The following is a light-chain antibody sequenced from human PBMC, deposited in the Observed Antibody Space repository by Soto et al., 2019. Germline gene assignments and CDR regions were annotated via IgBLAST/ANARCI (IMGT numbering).Light chain of an antibody. CDR1: SSDFGGYNY. V-gene: IGLV2-14*01. J-gene: IGLJ1*01. CDR3: SSYISTSTPYV. Sequence: QSALTQPASVSGSPGQSITISCTGTSSDFGGYNYVSWYQQHPGKAPKLMIYDVSYRPSGVSNRFSGSKSGITASLTISGLQAEDEADYYCSSYISTSTPYVFGTGTKVTVL. CDR2: DVS.